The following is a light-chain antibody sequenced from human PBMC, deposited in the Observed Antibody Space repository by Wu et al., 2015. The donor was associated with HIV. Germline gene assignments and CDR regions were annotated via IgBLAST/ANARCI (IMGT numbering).Light chain of an antibody. V-gene: IGKV3-20*01. J-gene: IGKJ5*01. CDR3: QQSYSTLSIT. CDR1: QSVRSSY. Sequence: EIVLTQSPGTLSLSPGDRATLSCRASQSVRSSYLAWYQQKPGQAPRLLIYGASSRATGIPDRFSGSGSGTDFTLTISRLEPEDFATYHCQQSYSTLSITFGQGTRLEIK. CDR2: GAS.